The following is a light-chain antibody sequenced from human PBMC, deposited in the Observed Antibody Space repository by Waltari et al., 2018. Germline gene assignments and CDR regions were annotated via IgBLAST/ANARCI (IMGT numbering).Light chain of an antibody. J-gene: IGKJ1*01. CDR2: AAS. CDR1: QSVSTN. Sequence: EIVMTQSPVTLSASPGERGTLSCWASQSVSTNLAWYQQKPGQTPRLLMYAASTRAPGIPTRFSGSWSGTAFTLTISGLQSEDSAVYFCQHYSYGPPWTFGQGTKVEIK. CDR3: QHYSYGPPWT. V-gene: IGKV3-15*01.